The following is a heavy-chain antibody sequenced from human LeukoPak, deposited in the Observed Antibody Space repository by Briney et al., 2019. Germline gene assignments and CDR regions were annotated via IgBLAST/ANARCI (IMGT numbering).Heavy chain of an antibody. J-gene: IGHJ4*02. CDR1: GFTFSDYA. CDR3: AKASWVSSADAVL. D-gene: IGHD3-3*02. Sequence: GGSLRLSCVASGFTFSDYAMSWVREAPARGLEWVSSLRGNGDTFYADFVKGRFTLSRDYSRNTVFPHLNNLRVEDTAVHYCAKASWVSSADAVLWGQGTVVTVST. CDR2: LRGNGDT. V-gene: IGHV3-23*01.